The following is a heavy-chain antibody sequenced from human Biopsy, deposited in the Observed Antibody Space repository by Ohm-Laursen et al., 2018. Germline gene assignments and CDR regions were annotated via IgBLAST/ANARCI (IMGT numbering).Heavy chain of an antibody. V-gene: IGHV1-2*06. CDR3: SREQHYYSA. J-gene: IGHJ5*02. CDR1: RDTFTHDQ. CDR2: VNPKKGDT. D-gene: IGHD2-21*02. Sequence: ASVKVSRKTNRDTFTHDQINWVREAPGQGLEWMGLVNPKKGDTRYAQKFQGRVTMTSDVSVATAYMELTGLTSDDTAVYFCSREQHYYSAWGQGTLVTVSS.